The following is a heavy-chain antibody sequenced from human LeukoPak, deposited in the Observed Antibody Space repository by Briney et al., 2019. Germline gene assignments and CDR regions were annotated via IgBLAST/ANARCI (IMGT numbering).Heavy chain of an antibody. CDR1: GFTFSTYN. Sequence: PGGSLRLSCAASGFTFSTYNMNWVRQAPGKGLEWVSSISGSSSYIYYADSVKGRFTISRDNARNSLYLQMNSLRAEDTAVYYCARDLLGWELHYFDYWGQGTLVTVSS. CDR3: ARDLLGWELHYFDY. CDR2: ISGSSSYI. V-gene: IGHV3-21*01. J-gene: IGHJ4*02. D-gene: IGHD1-26*01.